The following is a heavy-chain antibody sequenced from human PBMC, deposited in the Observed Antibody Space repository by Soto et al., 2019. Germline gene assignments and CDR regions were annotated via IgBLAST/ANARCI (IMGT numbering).Heavy chain of an antibody. D-gene: IGHD2-2*01. CDR1: GFTFSGHW. CDR3: AREAGHCSRTSCYRRAFDT. Sequence: EVQLVESGGDLVQPGGSLRLSCAASGFTFSGHWMHWVRQVPGKGLEWVSRINTDGGSSAYADSVKGRFTISRDNAKNTLYLQMKGLRAEDTAVYYCAREAGHCSRTSCYRRAFDTWGQGTTVTVSS. V-gene: IGHV3-74*03. CDR2: INTDGGSS. J-gene: IGHJ3*02.